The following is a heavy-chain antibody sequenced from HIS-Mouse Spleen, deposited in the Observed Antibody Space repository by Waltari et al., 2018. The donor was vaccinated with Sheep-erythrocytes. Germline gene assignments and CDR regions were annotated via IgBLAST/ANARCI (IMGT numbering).Heavy chain of an antibody. CDR3: ARFYGEFTRAFDI. Sequence: QVQLVQSGAEVKKPGASVKVSCKASGYTFTSYGISWVRQAPGQGLEWMGWTSAYNGNTNYEQQHQDRVTMTTDTSTSTAYMELRSLRSDDPAVYYCARFYGEFTRAFDIWGQGTMVTVSS. V-gene: IGHV1-18*01. CDR1: GYTFTSYG. J-gene: IGHJ3*02. CDR2: TSAYNGNT. D-gene: IGHD4-17*01.